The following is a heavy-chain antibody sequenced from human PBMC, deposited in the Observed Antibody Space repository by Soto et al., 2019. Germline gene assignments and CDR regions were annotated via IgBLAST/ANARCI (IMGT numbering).Heavy chain of an antibody. D-gene: IGHD1-26*01. V-gene: IGHV3-23*01. CDR3: AGRGSGGDYDY. Sequence: EVPLLESGGGLVQPGGSLRLSCAASGFTFSSYAMRWVRQAPVKGLGWVSAISGSGDSTYYADSVKGRFTISRDNAKNTLYLQMNSLGAEDTAVYYCAGRGSGGDYDYWGQGTVVTVSS. CDR1: GFTFSSYA. J-gene: IGHJ4*02. CDR2: ISGSGDST.